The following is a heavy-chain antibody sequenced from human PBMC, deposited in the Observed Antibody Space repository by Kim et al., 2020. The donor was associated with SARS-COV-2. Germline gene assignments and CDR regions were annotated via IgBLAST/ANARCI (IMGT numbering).Heavy chain of an antibody. CDR1: GFTFSSYS. CDR2: ISSSSSYI. V-gene: IGHV3-21*01. J-gene: IGHJ4*02. Sequence: GGSLRLSCAASGFTFSSYSMNWVRQAPGKGLEWVSSISSSSSYIYYADSVKGRFTISRDNAKNSLYLQMNSLRAEDTAVYYCARDGLLWFGEWMSLDYWGQGARVTVPS. D-gene: IGHD3-10*01. CDR3: ARDGLLWFGEWMSLDY.